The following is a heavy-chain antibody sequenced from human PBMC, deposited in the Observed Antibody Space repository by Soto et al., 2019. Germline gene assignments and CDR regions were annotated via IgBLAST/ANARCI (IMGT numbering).Heavy chain of an antibody. CDR1: GGTFSSYA. CDR3: ARDMGVRGVAGTNWFDP. Sequence: QGQLVQSGAEGKKPGSSGKVSCKASGGTFSSYAISWVRQAPGQGLEWMGGIIPIFGTANYAQKFQGRVTITADESKSTAYMELSSLRSEDTAVYYCARDMGVRGVAGTNWFDPWGQGTLVTVSS. CDR2: IIPIFGTA. V-gene: IGHV1-69*01. J-gene: IGHJ5*02. D-gene: IGHD3-10*01.